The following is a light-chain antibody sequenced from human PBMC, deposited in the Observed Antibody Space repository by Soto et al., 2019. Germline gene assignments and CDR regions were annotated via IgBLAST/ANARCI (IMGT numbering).Light chain of an antibody. CDR2: DAS. Sequence: DIQLTQSPSSLSASVGDRVTITCRASQSINSYLNWYQQKPGKAPKLLIYDASNLETGVPSRFSGSGSGTDFTFTISSLQPEDIATYYCQQYDTLLALTSGGRTMVDIK. CDR3: QQYDTLLALT. V-gene: IGKV1-33*01. J-gene: IGKJ4*01. CDR1: QSINSY.